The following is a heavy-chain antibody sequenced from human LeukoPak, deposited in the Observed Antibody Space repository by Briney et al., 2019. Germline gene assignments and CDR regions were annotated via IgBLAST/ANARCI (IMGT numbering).Heavy chain of an antibody. CDR2: ISPSSHFI. J-gene: IGHJ3*02. CDR1: EFSLSSYT. CDR3: AKDRHRYAFDI. V-gene: IGHV3-21*04. Sequence: GGSLRLSCAASEFSLSSYTMNWVRQVPGKGLEWVASISPSSHFIHYTDSLKGRFTISRDNAKNSLFLQMNSLRAEDTAVYYCAKDRHRYAFDIWGQGTMVTVSS.